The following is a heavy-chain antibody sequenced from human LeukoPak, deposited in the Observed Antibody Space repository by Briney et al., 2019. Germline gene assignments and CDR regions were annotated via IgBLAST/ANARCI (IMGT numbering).Heavy chain of an antibody. D-gene: IGHD3-22*01. CDR1: GGSISSYY. V-gene: IGHV4-4*09. J-gene: IGHJ4*02. CDR2: IYTSGST. CDR3: ASSADSSGYYY. Sequence: SETLSLTCTVSGGSISSYYWSWIRQPPGKGLEWIGYIYTSGSTNYNPSLKSRVTISVDTSKNQFSPKLSSVTAADTAVYYCASSADSSGYYYWGQGTLVTVSS.